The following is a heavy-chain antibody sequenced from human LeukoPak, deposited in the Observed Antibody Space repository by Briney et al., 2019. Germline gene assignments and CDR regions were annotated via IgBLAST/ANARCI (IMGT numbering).Heavy chain of an antibody. J-gene: IGHJ4*02. D-gene: IGHD2-21*02. V-gene: IGHV1-8*03. Sequence: ASVKVSCKASGYTFTSYDINWVRQATGQGLEWMGWMNPNSGNTGYAQKFQGRVTITRNTSISTAYMELSSLRSEDTAVYYCARVSSYYCGGDCYLFDYWGQGTLVTVSS. CDR2: MNPNSGNT. CDR1: GYTFTSYD. CDR3: ARVSSYYCGGDCYLFDY.